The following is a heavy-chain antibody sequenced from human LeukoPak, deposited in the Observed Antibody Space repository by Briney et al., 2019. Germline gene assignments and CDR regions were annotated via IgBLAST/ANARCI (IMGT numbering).Heavy chain of an antibody. CDR2: ISTSGST. Sequence: PSETLSLTCTVSGGSSSSCYWSWIRQPAGKGLESIGHISTSGSTNYNPSLKSRVTISVDTSKNQFSLKLTSVTAADTAVYYCARPRLLYGSGPILIWGQGTLVTVSS. J-gene: IGHJ4*02. V-gene: IGHV4-4*07. CDR1: GGSSSSCY. CDR3: ARPRLLYGSGPILI. D-gene: IGHD3-10*01.